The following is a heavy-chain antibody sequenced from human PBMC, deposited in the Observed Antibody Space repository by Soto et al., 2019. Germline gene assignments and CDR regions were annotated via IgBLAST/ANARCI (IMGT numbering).Heavy chain of an antibody. Sequence: QVQLVESGGGVVQPGRSLRLSCAASGFTFSSYGMHWVRQAPGKGPEWVAVIWYDGSNKYYADSVKGRFTISRDNSKNTLYLQMNSLRAEDTAVYYCARGDVLRFLEWLLVWGQGTLVTVSS. V-gene: IGHV3-33*01. CDR3: ARGDVLRFLEWLLV. D-gene: IGHD3-3*01. CDR2: IWYDGSNK. J-gene: IGHJ4*02. CDR1: GFTFSSYG.